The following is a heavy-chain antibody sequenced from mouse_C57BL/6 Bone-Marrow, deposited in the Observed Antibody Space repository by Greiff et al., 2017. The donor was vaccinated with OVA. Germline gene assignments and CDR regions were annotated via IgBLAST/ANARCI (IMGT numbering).Heavy chain of an antibody. J-gene: IGHJ2*01. V-gene: IGHV1-81*01. CDR3: ARNHYYYSSSYFDY. CDR1: GYTFTSYG. Sequence: VQLQQSGAELARPGASVKLSCKASGYTFTSYGISWVKQRTGQGLEWIGEIYPRSGNTYYNEKFKRKVTLNSDKSSSTAYMELRSLTSEDSAVYFCARNHYYYSSSYFDYWGQGTTLTVSS. CDR2: IYPRSGNT. D-gene: IGHD1-1*01.